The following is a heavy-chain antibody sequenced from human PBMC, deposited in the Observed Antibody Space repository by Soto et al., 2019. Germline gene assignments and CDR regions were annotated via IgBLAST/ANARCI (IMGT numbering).Heavy chain of an antibody. D-gene: IGHD3-10*01. V-gene: IGHV3-74*01. CDR3: ARGIFGSGTANDY. J-gene: IGHJ4*02. CDR1: GFTFSGSW. CDR2: INDDGSAP. Sequence: EVQLVESGGGLVQPGGSLRLSCAASGFTFSGSWMHWVRQAPGKGLVWVSCINDDGSAPSYADFVKGRFTISRDNAKDTLFLQMNGLRAEDTAVYYCARGIFGSGTANDYWGQGTLVTVSS.